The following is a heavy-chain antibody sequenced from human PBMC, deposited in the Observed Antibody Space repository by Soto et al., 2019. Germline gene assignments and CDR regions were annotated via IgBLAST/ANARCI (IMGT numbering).Heavy chain of an antibody. CDR2: IYGGGST. Sequence: VQLVESGGGLVQPGGSLRLSCAAYGFTVSGNYMNWVRQAPGKGLEWVSAIYGGGSTKYADSVKGRFIISRDNSKNTMDLQMNSLRVEDTAVYYCARGFYFDFWGQGALVTVSS. CDR1: GFTVSGNY. V-gene: IGHV3-66*01. CDR3: ARGFYFDF. J-gene: IGHJ4*02.